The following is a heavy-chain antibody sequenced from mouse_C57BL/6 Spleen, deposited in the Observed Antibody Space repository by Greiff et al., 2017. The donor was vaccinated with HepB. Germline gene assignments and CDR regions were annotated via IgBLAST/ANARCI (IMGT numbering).Heavy chain of an antibody. CDR2: IDPSDSYT. V-gene: IGHV1-50*01. D-gene: IGHD1-1*01. Sequence: QVQLQQPGAELVKPGASVKLSCKASGYTFTSYWMQWVKQRPGQGLEWIGEIDPSDSYTNYNQKFKGKATLTVDTSSSTAYMQLSSLTSEDSAVYYWARGGSPSYYYAMDYWGQGTSVTVSS. CDR1: GYTFTSYW. CDR3: ARGGSPSYYYAMDY. J-gene: IGHJ4*01.